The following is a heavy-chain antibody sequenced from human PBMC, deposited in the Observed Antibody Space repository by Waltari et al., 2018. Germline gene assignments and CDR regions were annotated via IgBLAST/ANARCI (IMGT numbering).Heavy chain of an antibody. CDR3: ARVSASSGWYWGDY. V-gene: IGHV1-3*01. J-gene: IGHJ4*02. CDR2: INAGNGNT. Sequence: QVQLVQSGAEVKKPGASVKVSCKASGYTFTSYAMHWVRQAPGQRLEWMGWINAGNGNTKYSQKFQGRVTITRDTSASTAYMELSSLRSEDTAVYYCARVSASSGWYWGDYWGQGTLVTVSS. D-gene: IGHD6-19*01. CDR1: GYTFTSYA.